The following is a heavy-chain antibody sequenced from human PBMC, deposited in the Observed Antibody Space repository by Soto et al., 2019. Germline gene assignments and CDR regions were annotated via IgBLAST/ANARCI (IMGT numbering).Heavy chain of an antibody. CDR3: ARDCSSTSCPTYGMDV. D-gene: IGHD2-2*01. CDR2: ISYDGSNK. J-gene: IGHJ6*02. CDR1: GFTFSSYA. V-gene: IGHV3-30-3*01. Sequence: PGGSLSLSCAASGFTFSSYAMHWVRQAPGKGLEWVAVISYDGSNKYYADSVKGRLTISRDNSKNTLYLQMNSLRAEDTAVYYCARDCSSTSCPTYGMDVWGQGTTVTVSS.